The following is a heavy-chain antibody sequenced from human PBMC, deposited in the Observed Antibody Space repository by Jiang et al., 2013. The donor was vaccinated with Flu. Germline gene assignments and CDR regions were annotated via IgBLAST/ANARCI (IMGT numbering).Heavy chain of an antibody. D-gene: IGHD2-15*01. CDR1: GYSFTSYW. CDR2: IDPSDSYT. CDR3: ARHVVVAATLYNWFDP. V-gene: IGHV5-10-1*01. Sequence: GAEVKKPGESLRISCKGSGYSFTSYWISWVRQMPGKGLEWMGRIDPSDSYTNYSPSFQGHVTISADKSISTAYLQWSSLKASDTAMYYCARHVVVAATLYNWFDPWGPGNPGHRLL. J-gene: IGHJ5*02.